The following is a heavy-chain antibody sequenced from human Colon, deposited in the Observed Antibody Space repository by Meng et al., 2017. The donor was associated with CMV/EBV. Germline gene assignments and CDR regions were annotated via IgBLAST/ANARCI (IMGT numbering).Heavy chain of an antibody. CDR3: ARDISGASPYYFYAMDV. D-gene: IGHD1-1*01. Sequence: SETLSLTCTVSGGSISTGGYSWSWIRQHPGKGLEWIGYISYRGSTYYNPSLKTQITISLDTSNNQFSLRLSSVTAADTALYYCARDISGASPYYFYAMDVWGQGTTVTVSS. CDR2: ISYRGST. V-gene: IGHV4-31*01. CDR1: GGSISTGGYS. J-gene: IGHJ6*02.